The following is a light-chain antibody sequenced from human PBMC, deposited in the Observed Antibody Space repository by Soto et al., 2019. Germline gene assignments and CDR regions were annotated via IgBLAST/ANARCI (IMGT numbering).Light chain of an antibody. Sequence: QSVLTQPPSVSAAPGQQISIPCSGSSSNVGKNYVSWYQQLPGTAPKLLIYDNSQRPSGIPDRFSGSKSGTSATLGITGLQAGDEADYYCGTWDSSLSGVVLGGVTKLTVL. CDR2: DNS. CDR1: SSNVGKNY. V-gene: IGLV1-51*01. J-gene: IGLJ2*01. CDR3: GTWDSSLSGVV.